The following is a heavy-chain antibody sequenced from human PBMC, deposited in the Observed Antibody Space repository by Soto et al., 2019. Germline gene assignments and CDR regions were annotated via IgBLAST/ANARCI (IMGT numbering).Heavy chain of an antibody. D-gene: IGHD3-22*01. J-gene: IGHJ4*02. Sequence: QVQLQESGPGLVKPSETLSLTCAVSGDSISSYYCMWIRQPPGKGLKSIGYLYYGRSANYNPSLKSRVTLSVDTSTNQCSLTLSSMPAADTAVYYCALRSMAVVPEYWGQGTLVTVSS. CDR3: ALRSMAVVPEY. CDR1: GDSISSYY. CDR2: LYYGRSA. V-gene: IGHV4-59*01.